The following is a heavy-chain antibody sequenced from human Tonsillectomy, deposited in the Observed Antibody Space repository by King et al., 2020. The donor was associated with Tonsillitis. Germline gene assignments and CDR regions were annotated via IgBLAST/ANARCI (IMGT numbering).Heavy chain of an antibody. CDR2: AYYRSKWYI. D-gene: IGHD3-10*01. CDR1: GDSVSGNRVI. CDR3: ARNICFGNFCCYFDP. Sequence: VQLQQSGPGLVKPSQTLSLTCAISGDSVSGNRVIWNWIRQSPSGGLEWLGRAYYRSKWYIEYGASVQGRITINPDTSKNQFSMQLNSVTPEDTAVYYCARNICFGNFCCYFDPWGQGILVSVSS. J-gene: IGHJ5*02. V-gene: IGHV6-1*01.